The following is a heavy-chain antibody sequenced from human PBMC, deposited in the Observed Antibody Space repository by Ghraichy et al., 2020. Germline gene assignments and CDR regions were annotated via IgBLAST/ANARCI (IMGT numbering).Heavy chain of an antibody. Sequence: SETLSLTCAVYGGSFSGYYWSWIRQPPGKGLEWIGEINHSGSTNYNPSLKSRVTISVDTSKNQFSLKLSSVTAADTAVYYCARGGYCSGGSYYLVFWGQGTLVTVSS. V-gene: IGHV4-34*01. D-gene: IGHD2-15*01. CDR2: INHSGST. CDR1: GGSFSGYY. CDR3: ARGGYCSGGSYYLVF. J-gene: IGHJ4*02.